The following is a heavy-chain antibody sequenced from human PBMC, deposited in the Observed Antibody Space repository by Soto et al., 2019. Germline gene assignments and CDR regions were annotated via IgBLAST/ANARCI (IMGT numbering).Heavy chain of an antibody. J-gene: IGHJ4*02. CDR3: ARDSDFWRTDYFDY. V-gene: IGHV4-39*02. D-gene: IGHD3-3*01. CDR2: IYYSGST. CDR1: GGSISSSSYY. Sequence: PSETLPHTCTDAGGSISSSSYYWGWIRQPPGKGLEWIGSIYYSGSTYYNPSLKGRFTISRDNAKNSLYLQMNSLRAEDTAVYYCARDSDFWRTDYFDYWRQGTLVTVSS.